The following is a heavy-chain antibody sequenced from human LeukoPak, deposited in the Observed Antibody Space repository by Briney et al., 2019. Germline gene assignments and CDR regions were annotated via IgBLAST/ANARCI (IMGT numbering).Heavy chain of an antibody. J-gene: IGHJ5*02. CDR1: GCSFTSYW. CDR2: IYPGDSDT. D-gene: IGHD4-17*01. CDR3: ARQISGDGGWFDP. V-gene: IGHV5-51*01. Sequence: GESLQISCKGSGCSFTSYWIGWVRQLPGKGLEWMGIIYPGDSDTRYSPSFQGQVTISADKSISTGYLQWSSLKASDTAMYYSARQISGDGGWFDPWGQGTLVTVSS.